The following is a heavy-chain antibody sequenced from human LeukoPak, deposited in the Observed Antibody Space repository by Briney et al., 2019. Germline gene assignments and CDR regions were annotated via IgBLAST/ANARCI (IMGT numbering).Heavy chain of an antibody. CDR3: ARGPGEYCSSTSCYIYYYYMDV. CDR1: GGTFSSYA. D-gene: IGHD2-2*02. J-gene: IGHJ6*03. Sequence: SVKVSCKASGGTFSSYAISWVRQAPGQGLEWMGGIIPIFVTANYAQKFQGRVTITTDESTSTAYMELSSLRSEDTAVYYCARGPGEYCSSTSCYIYYYYMDVWGKGTTVTVSS. V-gene: IGHV1-69*05. CDR2: IIPIFVTA.